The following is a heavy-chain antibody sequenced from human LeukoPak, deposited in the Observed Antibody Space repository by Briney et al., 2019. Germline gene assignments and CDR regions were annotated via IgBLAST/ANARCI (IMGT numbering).Heavy chain of an antibody. V-gene: IGHV5-51*01. CDR3: ARYSGSFSKSFDS. D-gene: IGHD1-26*01. CDR1: GYSFTNNW. CDR2: IFPSDSDT. J-gene: IGHJ4*02. Sequence: GDSLKISCKVSGYSFTNNWLGWVRQMPGKGLEWMGIIFPSDSDTRYSPSFQGQVTTSADKSISTAYLQWSSLKASDTAMYYCARYSGSFSKSFDSWGQGTLVTVSS.